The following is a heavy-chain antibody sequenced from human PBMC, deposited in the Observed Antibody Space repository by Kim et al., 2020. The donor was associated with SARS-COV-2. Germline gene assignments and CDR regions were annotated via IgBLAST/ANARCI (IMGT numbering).Heavy chain of an antibody. Sequence: ASVKVSCKASNYSFSNYGISWVRQAPGQGLEWMAWISAYNGNRHYAQKVQDRVTLTIDTSTNTAHMELRSLRSDDTAVFYCARQRGYTSSGESYFGMDVWSQGTTVTVSS. D-gene: IGHD2-15*01. V-gene: IGHV1-18*01. J-gene: IGHJ6*02. CDR1: NYSFSNYG. CDR3: ARQRGYTSSGESYFGMDV. CDR2: ISAYNGNR.